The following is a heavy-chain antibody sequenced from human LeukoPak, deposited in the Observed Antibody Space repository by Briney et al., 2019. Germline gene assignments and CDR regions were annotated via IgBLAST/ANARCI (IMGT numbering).Heavy chain of an antibody. Sequence: EVQLVESGGGLAKPGGSLRLSCAASGLTFSSYAMHWVRQAPGKGLEWVSAISSGGTTYYADSVKGRFTISRDNSKNTLSLQMHSLRPEDTAVYFCAKGSWSGYYGLDSWGQGVVVTVSS. CDR3: AKGSWSGYYGLDS. D-gene: IGHD6-13*01. J-gene: IGHJ6*02. V-gene: IGHV3-23*04. CDR1: GLTFSSYA. CDR2: ISSGGTT.